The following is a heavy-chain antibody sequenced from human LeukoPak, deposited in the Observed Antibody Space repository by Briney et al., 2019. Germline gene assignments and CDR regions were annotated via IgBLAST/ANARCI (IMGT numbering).Heavy chain of an antibody. V-gene: IGHV4-59*01. CDR2: IYYSGST. CDR3: AREFSDYDILTGCYRNNWFDP. CDR1: GGSISSYY. Sequence: PSETLSLTCTVSGGSISSYYWSWIRQPPGKGLEWIGYIYYSGSTNYNPSLKSRVTISVDTSKNQFSLKLSSVTAADTAVYYCAREFSDYDILTGCYRNNWFDPWGQGTLVTVSS. D-gene: IGHD3-9*01. J-gene: IGHJ5*02.